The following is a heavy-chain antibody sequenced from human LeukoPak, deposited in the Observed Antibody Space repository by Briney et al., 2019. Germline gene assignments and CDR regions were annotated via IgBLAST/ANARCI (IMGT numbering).Heavy chain of an antibody. CDR2: MSSSSSYL. CDR1: GFTFSSYS. D-gene: IGHD3-10*01. J-gene: IGHJ4*02. V-gene: IGHV3-21*04. CDR3: ARQTFGVLYFDS. Sequence: GGSLRLSCAASGFTFSSYSMNWVRQAPGKGLEWVSSMSSSSSYLDYADSVKDRFTIARDNAKHAVYLQMNSRRGEDTAVYYCARQTFGVLYFDSWGQGTLAIVSS.